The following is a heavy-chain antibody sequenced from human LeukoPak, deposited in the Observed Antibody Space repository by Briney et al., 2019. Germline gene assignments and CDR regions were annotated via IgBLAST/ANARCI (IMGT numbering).Heavy chain of an antibody. CDR1: GGSISSGTYY. J-gene: IGHJ4*02. V-gene: IGHV4-61*02. D-gene: IGHD3-22*01. Sequence: SETLSLTCTVSGGSISSGTYYWTWIRQPAGKGLEWICRIYTTGSTNYNPSLKSRVTMSTHTSKNQFSLKPSSVTAADTAVYYCARVTTGGYYNCWGQGTLVTVSS. CDR2: IYTTGST. CDR3: ARVTTGGYYNC.